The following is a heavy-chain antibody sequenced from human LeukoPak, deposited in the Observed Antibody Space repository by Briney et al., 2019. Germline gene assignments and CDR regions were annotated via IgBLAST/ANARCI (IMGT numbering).Heavy chain of an antibody. Sequence: PSETLSLTCTVSGGSISSSSYYWGWIRQPPGKGLEWIGSIYYSGSTYYNPSLKSRVTISADTSKNQFSLKLSSVTAADTAVYYCARRRYGGSYYDYWGQGTLVTVSS. CDR3: ARRRYGGSYYDY. CDR1: GGSISSSSYY. J-gene: IGHJ4*02. CDR2: IYYSGST. D-gene: IGHD5-18*01. V-gene: IGHV4-39*01.